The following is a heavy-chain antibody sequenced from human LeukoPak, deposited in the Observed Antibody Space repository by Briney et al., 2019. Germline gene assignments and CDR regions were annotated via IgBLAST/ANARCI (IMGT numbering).Heavy chain of an antibody. J-gene: IGHJ4*02. CDR1: GFTFSSYW. CDR2: IRTDGSGA. CDR3: AREATGYGGGPLFDH. Sequence: GGSLRLSCAASGFTFSSYWMHWVRQVPGKGLLWVSRIRTDGSGAIYAGFVEGRFTVSTDIAKETVYLQMNSLRDEDTAVYYCAREATGYGGGPLFDHWGRGNLVTVSS. V-gene: IGHV3-74*01. D-gene: IGHD4-23*01.